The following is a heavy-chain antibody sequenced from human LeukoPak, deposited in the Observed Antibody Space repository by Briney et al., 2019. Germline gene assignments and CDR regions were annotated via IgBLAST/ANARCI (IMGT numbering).Heavy chain of an antibody. CDR1: GGSFSGYY. Sequence: SETLSLTCAVYGGSFSGYYWSWIRQPPGKGLEWIGEINHSGSTNYNPSPKSRVTISVDTSKNQFSLKLSSVTAADTAVYYCARRDCSGGSCSSHFDYWGQGTLVTVSS. CDR2: INHSGST. D-gene: IGHD2-15*01. CDR3: ARRDCSGGSCSSHFDY. J-gene: IGHJ4*02. V-gene: IGHV4-34*01.